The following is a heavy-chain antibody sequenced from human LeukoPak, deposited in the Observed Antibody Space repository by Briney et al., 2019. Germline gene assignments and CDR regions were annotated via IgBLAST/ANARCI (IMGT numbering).Heavy chain of an antibody. CDR2: ISAYNGNS. J-gene: IGHJ6*02. V-gene: IGHV1-18*01. Sequence: ASVQVSCKASGYSITSHGNSWVRQAPGPPLEWMGWISAYNGNSNYAQKLHGKVTITTDTSTSTAYMELRSLRSDDTAVYYCARTSGGTYYYYGMDVWGQGTTVTVSS. CDR1: GYSITSHG. CDR3: ARTSGGTYYYYGMDV. D-gene: IGHD2-15*01.